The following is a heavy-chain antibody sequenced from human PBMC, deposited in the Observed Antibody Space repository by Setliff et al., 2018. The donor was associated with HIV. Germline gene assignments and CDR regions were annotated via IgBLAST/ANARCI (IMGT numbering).Heavy chain of an antibody. D-gene: IGHD4-17*01. CDR2: IIESGGT. CDR3: ARDLSDDYGDYPPLGFDY. CDR1: GFIVTDYG. J-gene: IGHJ4*02. Sequence: GGSLRLSCAASGFIVTDYGMTWVRQAPGKGLEWVSAIIESGGTFYTDSVKGRFTISRDNSKNTLYLQMNSLRAEDTALYYCARDLSDDYGDYPPLGFDYWGQGALVTVSS. V-gene: IGHV3-23*01.